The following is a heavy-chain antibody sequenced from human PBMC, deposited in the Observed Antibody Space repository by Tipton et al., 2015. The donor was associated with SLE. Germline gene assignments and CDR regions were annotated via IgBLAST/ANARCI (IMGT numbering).Heavy chain of an antibody. J-gene: IGHJ6*02. Sequence: TLSLTCNVSGGSISSSSYYWGWIRQPPGKGLEWIGSIYYSGSTYYNPSLKSRVTMSVDTSKNQFSLKLSSVTAADTAVYYCARGQYCSSTSCYSYGMDVWGQGTTVTVSS. CDR2: IYYSGST. CDR1: GGSISSSSYY. CDR3: ARGQYCSSTSCYSYGMDV. D-gene: IGHD2-2*01. V-gene: IGHV4-39*07.